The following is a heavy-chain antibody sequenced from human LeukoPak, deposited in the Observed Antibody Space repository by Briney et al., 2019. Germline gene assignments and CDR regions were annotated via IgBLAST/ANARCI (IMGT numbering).Heavy chain of an antibody. CDR3: ARPRQRWRYCSSTSCPDAFDI. J-gene: IGHJ3*02. D-gene: IGHD2-2*01. Sequence: PSQTLSLTCTVSGGSISSGRYYWSWNRQPAGKGLEWIGRIETSGSTNYNPSLKSRVTISVDTSKNQFSLKLSSVTAADTAVYYCARPRQRWRYCSSTSCPDAFDIWGQGTMVTASS. CDR1: GGSISSGRYY. V-gene: IGHV4-61*02. CDR2: IETSGST.